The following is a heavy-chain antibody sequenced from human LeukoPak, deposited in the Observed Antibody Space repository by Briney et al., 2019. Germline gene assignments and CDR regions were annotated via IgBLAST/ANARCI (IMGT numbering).Heavy chain of an antibody. J-gene: IGHJ4*02. CDR2: IYHSGST. Sequence: PSETLSLTCTVPGASISSGGYYWSWIRQPPGKGLEWIGYIYHSGSTYYNPSLKSRATISVDRSKNQFSLRLRSVTAADTAIYYCARRAGVVGVTSSCYFDQWGKGTLVTVST. V-gene: IGHV4-30-2*01. CDR3: ARRAGVVGVTSSCYFDQ. CDR1: GASISSGGYY. D-gene: IGHD3-3*01.